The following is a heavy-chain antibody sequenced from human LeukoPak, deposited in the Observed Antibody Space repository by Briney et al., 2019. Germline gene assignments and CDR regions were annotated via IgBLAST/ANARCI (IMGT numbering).Heavy chain of an antibody. D-gene: IGHD1-26*01. CDR3: ARDREVGATGYYFDY. Sequence: SETLSLTCIVSGYSISSNYYWGWIRQPPGTGLEWIGRIYTSGSTTYNSSLKSRVTISLDTSKNHFSLRLSSVTAADTAVYYCARDREVGATGYYFDYWGQGTLVTVSS. CDR1: GYSISSNYY. CDR2: IYTSGST. V-gene: IGHV4-38-2*02. J-gene: IGHJ4*02.